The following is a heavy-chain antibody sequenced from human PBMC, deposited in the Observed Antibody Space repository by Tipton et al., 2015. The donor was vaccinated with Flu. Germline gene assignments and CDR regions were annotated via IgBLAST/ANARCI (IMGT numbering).Heavy chain of an antibody. V-gene: IGHV1-18*01. CDR2: ISAYNGNT. J-gene: IGHJ6*02. CDR1: GYTFTSYG. Sequence: QMQLVQSGAEVKKPGASVKVSCKASGYTFTSYGISWERQAPGQGLEWMGWISAYNGNTNYAQKLQGRVTMTTDTSTSTAYMELRSLRSDDTAVYYCARVPGLVGSYYYYGMDVWGQGTTVTVSS. CDR3: ARVPGLVGSYYYYGMDV. D-gene: IGHD6-6*01.